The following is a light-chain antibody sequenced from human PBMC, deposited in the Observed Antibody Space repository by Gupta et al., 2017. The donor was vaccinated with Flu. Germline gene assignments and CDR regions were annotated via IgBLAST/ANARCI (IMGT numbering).Light chain of an antibody. J-gene: IGKJ2*01. V-gene: IGKV6-21*01. CDR2: YAS. Sequence: PDFQSVTPKEKVTITCRASQKIGRDLNWYQQKPGQSPKLLIKYASQYGSGVPSRFSGSGSGTEFTLTIKSLEAEDAATYYCRQGDCLPRTFGQGTKLEIK. CDR1: QKIGRD. CDR3: RQGDCLPRT.